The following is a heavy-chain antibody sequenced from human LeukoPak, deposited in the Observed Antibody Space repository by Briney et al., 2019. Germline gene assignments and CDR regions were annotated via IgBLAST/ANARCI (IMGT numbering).Heavy chain of an antibody. Sequence: PSATLSLTCAVYGGSFSGYYWSWIRQPPGKGLEWIGEINHSGSTNYNPSLKSRVTISVDTSKNQFSLKLSSVTAADTAVYYCARLRYCSGGSCYYFDYWGQGTLVTVSS. CDR3: ARLRYCSGGSCYYFDY. D-gene: IGHD2-15*01. V-gene: IGHV4-34*01. J-gene: IGHJ4*02. CDR1: GGSFSGYY. CDR2: INHSGST.